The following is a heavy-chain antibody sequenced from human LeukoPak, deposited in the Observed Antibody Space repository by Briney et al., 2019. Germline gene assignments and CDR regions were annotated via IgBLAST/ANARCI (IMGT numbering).Heavy chain of an antibody. J-gene: IGHJ6*03. CDR3: ARAAGYYYCYYYMDV. V-gene: IGHV3-7*01. CDR1: GFTFATSW. CDR2: IKQVGREK. Sequence: GRSLRLSCAAAGFTFATSWMSWVRQPPGRWLEWLANIKQVGREKYYMDSVKGRFPISRDNAKNSLYLQMNSVRAEDAAVYYCARAAGYYYCYYYMDVWGKGTTVTVSS. D-gene: IGHD6-13*01.